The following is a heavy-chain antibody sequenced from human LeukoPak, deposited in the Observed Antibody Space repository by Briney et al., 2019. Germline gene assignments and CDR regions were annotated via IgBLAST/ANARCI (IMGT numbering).Heavy chain of an antibody. V-gene: IGHV4-39*07. CDR1: GGSISSSSYY. CDR3: ARVLGGSSPFDY. J-gene: IGHJ4*02. D-gene: IGHD1-26*01. CDR2: IYHSGTT. Sequence: PSETLSLTCTVSGGSISSSSYYRGWIRQPPGKGLEWIGSIYHSGTTHYNPSLKSRVTISVDTSKNQFSLKLSSVTAADTAIYYCARVLGGSSPFDYWGQGTLVTVSS.